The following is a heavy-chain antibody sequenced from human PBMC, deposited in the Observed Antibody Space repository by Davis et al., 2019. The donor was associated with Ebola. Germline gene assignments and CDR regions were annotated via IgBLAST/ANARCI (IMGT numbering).Heavy chain of an antibody. Sequence: AASVTVSCKASGGTFTSYDINWVRQATGQGLEWMGWMNPHSGNTGYAQKFQGRVTMTRNTSISPAYMELSSLRSEDTAVYYCARETNSGWFHYGMDVWGQGTTVTVSS. CDR1: GGTFTSYD. D-gene: IGHD6-19*01. V-gene: IGHV1-8*01. CDR3: ARETNSGWFHYGMDV. J-gene: IGHJ6*02. CDR2: MNPHSGNT.